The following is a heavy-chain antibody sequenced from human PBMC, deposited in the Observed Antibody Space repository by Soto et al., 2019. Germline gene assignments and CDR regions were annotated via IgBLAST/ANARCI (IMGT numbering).Heavy chain of an antibody. Sequence: GESLKISCKGSGYSFTSYWIGWVRQMPGKGLEWMGIIYPGDSDTRYSPSFQGQVTISADKSISTAYLQWSSLKASDTAMYYCARQPSTSWYYYYMDVWGKGTTVTVSS. CDR1: GYSFTSYW. V-gene: IGHV5-51*01. CDR2: IYPGDSDT. J-gene: IGHJ6*03. CDR3: ARQPSTSWYYYYMDV. D-gene: IGHD2-2*01.